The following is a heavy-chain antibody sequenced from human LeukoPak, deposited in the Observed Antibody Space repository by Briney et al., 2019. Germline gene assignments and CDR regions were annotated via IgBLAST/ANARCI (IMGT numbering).Heavy chain of an antibody. V-gene: IGHV3-74*01. CDR2: INSGGSGT. J-gene: IGHJ4*02. D-gene: IGHD7-27*01. Sequence: GGSLRLSCAASGFAFSSNWMHWVRQTPGKGLVWVSRINSGGSGTSYAASVGGRFTISRDNVKNTLYLQMDSLRAEDTAVYYCATSLGPLTEYWGQGTLVTVSS. CDR1: GFAFSSNW. CDR3: ATSLGPLTEY.